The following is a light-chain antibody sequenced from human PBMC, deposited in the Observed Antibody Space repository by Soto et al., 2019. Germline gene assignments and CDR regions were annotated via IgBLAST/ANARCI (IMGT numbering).Light chain of an antibody. V-gene: IGKV1-6*01. CDR3: LHDHNYPWT. CDR1: QVIRND. Sequence: AIQMTQSPSPLSASVGDRVTITCRASQVIRNDLGWYQQKPGKAPKLLIYGASNLHSGVPSRFSGSGSGTDFTLTITSLQPEDFATYYCLHDHNYPWTFGQGTKVDIK. J-gene: IGKJ1*01. CDR2: GAS.